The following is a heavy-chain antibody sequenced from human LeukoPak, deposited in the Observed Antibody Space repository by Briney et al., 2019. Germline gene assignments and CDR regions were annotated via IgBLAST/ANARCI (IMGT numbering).Heavy chain of an antibody. CDR2: ISGGGGST. D-gene: IGHD3-9*01. J-gene: IGHJ4*02. CDR3: AKEVGRYFDWTHTYFDY. Sequence: PGGSLRLSCAASGFTFSSYAMSWVRQAPGKGLEWVSAISGGGGSTYYADSVKGRFTISRDNSKNTLYLQMNSLRAEDTAVYYCAKEVGRYFDWTHTYFDYWGQGTLVTVSS. CDR1: GFTFSSYA. V-gene: IGHV3-23*01.